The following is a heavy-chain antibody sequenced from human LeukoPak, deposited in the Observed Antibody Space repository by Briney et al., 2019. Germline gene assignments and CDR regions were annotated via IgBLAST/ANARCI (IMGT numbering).Heavy chain of an antibody. CDR3: ARFSSGWFGEGEAFDI. CDR1: GFTFSSYE. Sequence: GGSLRLSCAASGFTFSSYEMNWVRQAPGKGLEWVSYISSSGSTIYYADSVKGRFTISRDNAKNSLYLQMNSLRAEDTAVYYCARFSSGWFGEGEAFDIWGQGTMVTVSS. CDR2: ISSSGSTI. J-gene: IGHJ3*02. D-gene: IGHD3-10*01. V-gene: IGHV3-48*03.